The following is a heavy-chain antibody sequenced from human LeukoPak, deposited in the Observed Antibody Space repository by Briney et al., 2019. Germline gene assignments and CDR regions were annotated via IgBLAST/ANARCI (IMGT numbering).Heavy chain of an antibody. CDR1: GFTFSSYS. CDR2: ISSSSSYI. J-gene: IGHJ4*02. Sequence: GGSLRLSCAASGFTFSSYSMNWVRQAPGKGLEWVSSISSSSSYIYYADSVKGRFTISRDNAKNSLYLQMNSLRAEDTAVYYCARDLITPSHYYDSSGYGLFDYWGQGTLVTVSS. D-gene: IGHD3-22*01. CDR3: ARDLITPSHYYDSSGYGLFDY. V-gene: IGHV3-21*04.